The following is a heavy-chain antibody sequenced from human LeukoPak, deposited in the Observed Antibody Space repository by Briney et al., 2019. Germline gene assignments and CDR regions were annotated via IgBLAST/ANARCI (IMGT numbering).Heavy chain of an antibody. V-gene: IGHV3-66*03. CDR3: ARESRTLKHRYYYGSGLDMDV. J-gene: IGHJ6*03. D-gene: IGHD3-10*01. CDR2: IYTTGNP. CDR1: GGSLSSSNW. Sequence: GTLSLTCAVSGGSLSSSNWWSWVRPAPGKGLEWVSFIYTTGNPHHPHSVKGRFTISRDNSKNTLYLQMNSLRAEDTAVYYCARESRTLKHRYYYGSGLDMDVWGKGTTVTVSS.